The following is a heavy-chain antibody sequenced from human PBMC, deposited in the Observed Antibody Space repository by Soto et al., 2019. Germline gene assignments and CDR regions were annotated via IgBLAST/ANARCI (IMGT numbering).Heavy chain of an antibody. J-gene: IGHJ4*02. Sequence: QVQLVESGGGVVQPGRSLRLSCAASGFTFSTYGMHWVRQAPGEGPEWVAAISMDGSDKYYADSVKGRFTISRDNSKNTLHLQMSCLRDDDAAVYYCAKGSEASRQELDYWGQGTLVTVSS. V-gene: IGHV3-30*18. CDR1: GFTFSTYG. CDR2: ISMDGSDK. D-gene: IGHD2-15*01. CDR3: AKGSEASRQELDY.